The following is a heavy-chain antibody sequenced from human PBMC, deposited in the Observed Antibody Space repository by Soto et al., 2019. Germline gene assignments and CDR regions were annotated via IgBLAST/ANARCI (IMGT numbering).Heavy chain of an antibody. D-gene: IGHD2-15*01. Sequence: EVQLVESGGGLVKPGGSLSLSCAASGFTFSNVWMSWVRQAPGKGLEWVGRIKRRADGGTTDYATPVRGRFTVSRDDSKNTLSLQMNRLKTEDTAVYYCTEGYWSGGSCYSVVYWGQGTMVTVSS. CDR1: GFTFSNVW. J-gene: IGHJ4*02. CDR2: IKRRADGGTT. CDR3: TEGYWSGGSCYSVVY. V-gene: IGHV3-15*01.